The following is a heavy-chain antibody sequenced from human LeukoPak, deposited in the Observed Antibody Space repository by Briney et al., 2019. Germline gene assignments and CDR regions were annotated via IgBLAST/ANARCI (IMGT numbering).Heavy chain of an antibody. D-gene: IGHD3-3*01. CDR3: AHSLSDFWSPYYDAFDI. CDR2: IYWNDDK. CDR1: GFSLSSSGVG. J-gene: IGHJ3*02. V-gene: IGHV2-5*01. Sequence: ESGPTLVKPTQTLTLTCTFSGFSLSSSGVGVGWIRQPPGKALEWLALIYWNDDKRYSPSLKSRLTITKDTSRNQVVLTMTNMDPVDTATYFCAHSLSDFWSPYYDAFDIWGQGTMVTVSS.